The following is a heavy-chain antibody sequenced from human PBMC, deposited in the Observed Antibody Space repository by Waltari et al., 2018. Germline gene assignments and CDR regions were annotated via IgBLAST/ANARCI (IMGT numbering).Heavy chain of an antibody. V-gene: IGHV4-61*02. CDR3: ARAPGYCSGGSCYTGFHYYYGMDV. Sequence: QVQLQESGPGLVKPSQTLSLTCTVSGGSISSGSYYWSWIRQPAGKGLEWIGRIYTSGRTNYNPSLKSRVTIAVDTSKNQFSLKLSSVTAADTAVYYCARAPGYCSGGSCYTGFHYYYGMDVWGQGTTVTVSS. D-gene: IGHD2-15*01. J-gene: IGHJ6*02. CDR1: GGSISSGSYY. CDR2: IYTSGRT.